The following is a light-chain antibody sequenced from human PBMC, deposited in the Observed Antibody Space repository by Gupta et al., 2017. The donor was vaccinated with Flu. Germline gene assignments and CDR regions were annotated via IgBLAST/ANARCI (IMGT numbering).Light chain of an antibody. CDR1: SSNIGAGYD. CDR3: QSYDSSLSGSNV. V-gene: IGLV1-40*01. CDR2: GNS. Sequence: QSVLTQPPSLSGAPAQRVTISRTGSSSNIGAGYDVHWYQQLPGTAPKLLIYGNSNRPSGVPDRFSGSKSGTSASLAITGLQAEDEADYYCQSYDSSLSGSNVFGTGTKVTVL. J-gene: IGLJ1*01.